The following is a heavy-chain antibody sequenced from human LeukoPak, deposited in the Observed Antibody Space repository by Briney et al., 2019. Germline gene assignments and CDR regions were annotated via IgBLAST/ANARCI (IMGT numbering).Heavy chain of an antibody. CDR2: ISSSGSTI. V-gene: IGHV3-11*01. CDR3: ARDPGQVVAANYYFDY. J-gene: IGHJ4*02. Sequence: GGSLRLSCAASGFTFSDYYMSWIRQPPGKGLEWVSYISSSGSTIYYADSVKGRFTISRDSAKNSLYLQMNSLRAEDTAVYYCARDPGQVVAANYYFDYWGQGTLVTVSS. D-gene: IGHD2-15*01. CDR1: GFTFSDYY.